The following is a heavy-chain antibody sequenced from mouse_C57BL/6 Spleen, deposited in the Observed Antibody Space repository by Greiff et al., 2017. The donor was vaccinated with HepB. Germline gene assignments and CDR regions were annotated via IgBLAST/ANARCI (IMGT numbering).Heavy chain of an antibody. CDR2: IWGVGST. D-gene: IGHD1-1*01. CDR1: GFSFTSYG. CDR3: ATTNTTDAMDY. V-gene: IGHV2-6*01. J-gene: IGHJ4*01. Sequence: VHLVESGPGLVAPSQSLSISCTVSGFSFTSYGVDWVRQSPGKGLEWLGVIWGVGSTNYNSALKSRLSISKDNSTSQVFLKMNSLQTEDTAMYYCATTNTTDAMDYWGQGTSVTVSS.